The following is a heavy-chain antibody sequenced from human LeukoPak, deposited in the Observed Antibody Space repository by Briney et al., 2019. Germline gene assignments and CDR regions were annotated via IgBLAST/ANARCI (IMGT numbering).Heavy chain of an antibody. Sequence: TGGSLRLSCAASGFTFSDYHMSWIRQAPGKGLEWVSYISGSGSTIYYADSVKGRFTISRDNAKNSLYLQMNSLRAEDTAVYYCASDPARDYYDTSGYFRWVDYWGQGTLVTVSS. CDR1: GFTFSDYH. CDR3: ASDPARDYYDTSGYFRWVDY. CDR2: ISGSGSTI. D-gene: IGHD3-22*01. V-gene: IGHV3-11*01. J-gene: IGHJ4*02.